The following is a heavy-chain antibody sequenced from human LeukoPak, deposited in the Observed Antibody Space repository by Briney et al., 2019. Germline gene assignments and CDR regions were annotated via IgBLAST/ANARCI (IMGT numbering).Heavy chain of an antibody. CDR1: GFTFTTYW. D-gene: IGHD4-17*01. CDR3: EIDSGLTTVTTYWDY. V-gene: IGHV3-7*05. CDR2: IKEDGSEK. Sequence: GGSLRLSCAASGFTFTTYWMSWVRQAPGKGLEWVANIKEDGSEKYYVDSVKGRFTISRDNAKNSLYLQMNSLRAEDTAVYYCEIDSGLTTVTTYWDYWGQGTLVTVSS. J-gene: IGHJ4*02.